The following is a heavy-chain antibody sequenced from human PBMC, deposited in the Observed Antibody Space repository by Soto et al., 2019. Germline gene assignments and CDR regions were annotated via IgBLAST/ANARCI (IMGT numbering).Heavy chain of an antibody. CDR2: IFTSGNT. J-gene: IGHJ6*02. CDR3: ASGRLVSRYYGLDV. CDR1: GGSMNDYY. V-gene: IGHV4-4*07. Sequence: NPSETLSLTCTVSGGSMNDYYWSWIRQPAGKGLEWIGRIFTSGNTNYNPSLRSRLTMSVDTSTNQVSLRLTSVTAADTAVYYCASGRLVSRYYGLDVWGQGTTVT. D-gene: IGHD6-6*01.